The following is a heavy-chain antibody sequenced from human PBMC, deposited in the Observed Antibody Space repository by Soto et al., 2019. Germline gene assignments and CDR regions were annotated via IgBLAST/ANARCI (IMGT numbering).Heavy chain of an antibody. CDR3: TRGTATTGLEY. CDR1: GDSVSSNSAA. J-gene: IGHJ4*02. Sequence: PSQTLSLTCAISGDSVSSNSAAWSWIRQSPSRGLEWLGRTYYRSKWYNDYAVSVKGRITINPDTSKNQFSLQLNSVTPEDTAVYYCTRGTATTGLEYWGQGTPVTVGS. D-gene: IGHD1-7*01. V-gene: IGHV6-1*01. CDR2: TYYRSKWYN.